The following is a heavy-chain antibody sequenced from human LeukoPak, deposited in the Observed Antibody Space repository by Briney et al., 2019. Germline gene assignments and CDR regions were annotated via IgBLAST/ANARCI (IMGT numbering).Heavy chain of an antibody. CDR3: AKGSGSGWYGWFAP. CDR2: IDASGGST. CDR1: GFTFGSYA. V-gene: IGHV3-23*01. D-gene: IGHD6-19*01. J-gene: IGHJ5*02. Sequence: GSLRLSCAASGFTFGSYAMTWVRQAPGKGLEWVSSIDASGGSTYYADSVKGRFTISRDNSKNTFYLQMNTLRADDTAVCYCAKGSGSGWYGWFAPWGQGTLVTVSS.